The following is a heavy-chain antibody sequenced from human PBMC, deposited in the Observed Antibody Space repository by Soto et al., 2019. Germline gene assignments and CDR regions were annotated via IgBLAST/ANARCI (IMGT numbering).Heavy chain of an antibody. CDR3: AKEGTAMVTFSYGMDV. CDR2: ISYDGSNK. V-gene: IGHV3-30*18. Sequence: QVQLVESGGGVVQPGRSLRLSCAASGFTFSSYGMHWVRQAPGKGLEWVAVISYDGSNKYYADSVKGRFTISRDNSKNXLYLQMNSLRAEDTAVYYCAKEGTAMVTFSYGMDVWGQGTTVTVSS. CDR1: GFTFSSYG. J-gene: IGHJ6*02. D-gene: IGHD5-18*01.